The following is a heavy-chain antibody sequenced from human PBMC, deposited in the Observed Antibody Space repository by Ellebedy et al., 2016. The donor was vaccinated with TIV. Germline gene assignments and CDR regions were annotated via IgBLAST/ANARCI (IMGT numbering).Heavy chain of an antibody. D-gene: IGHD4-17*01. J-gene: IGHJ4*02. Sequence: PGGSLRLSCAASGFTFSRNAMTCVRQAPGKGLEWVSLITYSAGSTYYADSVKGRFTISRDNSKNTLYLQMNSLRPEDTSIYYCATLYGDYNPDFDCWGQGTLDTVSS. CDR2: ITYSAGST. V-gene: IGHV3-23*01. CDR1: GFTFSRNA. CDR3: ATLYGDYNPDFDC.